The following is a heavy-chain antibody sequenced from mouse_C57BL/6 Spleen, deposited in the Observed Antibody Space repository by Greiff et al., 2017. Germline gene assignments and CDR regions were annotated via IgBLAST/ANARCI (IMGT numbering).Heavy chain of an antibody. CDR2: ISDGGSYT. Sequence: EVQRVESGGGLVKPGGSLKLSCAASGFTFSSYAMSWVRQTPEKRLEWVATISDGGSYTYYPDNVKGRFTISRDNAKNNLYLQMSHLKSEDTAMYYCARDRDDYDEGFAYWGQGTLVTVSA. CDR1: GFTFSSYA. J-gene: IGHJ3*01. D-gene: IGHD2-4*01. V-gene: IGHV5-4*01. CDR3: ARDRDDYDEGFAY.